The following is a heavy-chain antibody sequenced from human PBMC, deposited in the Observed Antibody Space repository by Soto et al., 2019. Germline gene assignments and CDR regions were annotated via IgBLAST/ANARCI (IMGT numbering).Heavy chain of an antibody. D-gene: IGHD2-15*01. CDR2: INPDNGNT. CDR1: GYTFTRYT. Sequence: QVQLVQSGAEVKKPGASVKISCKASGYTFTRYTMNWVRQAPGQRLEWMGWINPDNGNTKSSQKFQDRVIITRDTSASTAYLHLSSLRSEATAVYYCARGIATGQLDPWGQGTLVTVSS. J-gene: IGHJ5*02. V-gene: IGHV1-3*01. CDR3: ARGIATGQLDP.